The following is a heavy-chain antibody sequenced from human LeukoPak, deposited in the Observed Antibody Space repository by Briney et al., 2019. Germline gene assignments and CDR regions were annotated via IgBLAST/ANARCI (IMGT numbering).Heavy chain of an antibody. CDR1: GFTFSTYA. CDR2: VSSSGTST. CDR3: AKAGDQNYYYHMDV. Sequence: PGGSLRLSCAASGFTFSTYAMSWVRQAPGKGLEWVSAVSSSGTSTYYADSVKGRFTISRDNSKNTLYLQMNSLRAEDTAVYYCAKAGDQNYYYHMDVWGKGTTVTVSS. V-gene: IGHV3-23*01. J-gene: IGHJ6*03.